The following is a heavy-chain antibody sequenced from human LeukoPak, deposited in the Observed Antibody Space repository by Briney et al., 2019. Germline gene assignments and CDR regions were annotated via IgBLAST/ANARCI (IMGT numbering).Heavy chain of an antibody. CDR2: ISYDGNNK. CDR1: GFTFSNYG. Sequence: GRSLRLSCAASGFTFSNYGMHWVRQAPGKGLEWVAVISYDGNNKYYADSVKGRFTISRDNSKNTLYLQMNSLRDEDTAVYYCASRTFYGSSGFYLDNWGQGTLVTVSS. CDR3: ASRTFYGSSGFYLDN. V-gene: IGHV3-30*03. D-gene: IGHD3-22*01. J-gene: IGHJ4*02.